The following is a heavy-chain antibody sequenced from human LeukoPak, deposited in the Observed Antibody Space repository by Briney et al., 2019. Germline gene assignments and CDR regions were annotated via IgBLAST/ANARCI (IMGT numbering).Heavy chain of an antibody. CDR2: IIPILGIA. CDR1: GGTFSSYA. Sequence: GASVKVSCKASGGTFSSYAISLVRQAPGQGLEWMGRIIPILGIANYAQKFQGRVAITADKSTSTAYMELSSLRSEDTAVYYCARDRDIVVVPAAMSPFDYWGQGTLVTVSS. J-gene: IGHJ4*02. D-gene: IGHD2-2*01. V-gene: IGHV1-69*04. CDR3: ARDRDIVVVPAAMSPFDY.